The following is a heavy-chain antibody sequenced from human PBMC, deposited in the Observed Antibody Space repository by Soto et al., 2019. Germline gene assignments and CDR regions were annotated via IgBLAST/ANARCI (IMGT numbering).Heavy chain of an antibody. Sequence: GGSLRLSCAASGFTFSSYWMSWVRQAPGKGLEWVANIKQDGSEKYYVDSVKGRSTISRDNAKNSLYLQMNSLRAEDTAVYYCAREANIVATSNYYYYYMDVWGKGTTVTVSS. CDR1: GFTFSSYW. V-gene: IGHV3-7*01. CDR3: AREANIVATSNYYYYYMDV. J-gene: IGHJ6*03. D-gene: IGHD5-12*01. CDR2: IKQDGSEK.